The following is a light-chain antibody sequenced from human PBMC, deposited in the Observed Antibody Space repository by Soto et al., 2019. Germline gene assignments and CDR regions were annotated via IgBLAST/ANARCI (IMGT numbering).Light chain of an antibody. CDR2: HAS. CDR3: QTYKSAHLT. J-gene: IGKJ4*01. Sequence: DIQMTQSPSTLPASVGDRVTITCRASQSIDRWLAWYQQRPGKAPKILIYHASSLETGVPSRFSGSGSGTEFTLTISSLQHDDVAAYYCQTYKSAHLTLGGGTKVDIK. V-gene: IGKV1-5*01. CDR1: QSIDRW.